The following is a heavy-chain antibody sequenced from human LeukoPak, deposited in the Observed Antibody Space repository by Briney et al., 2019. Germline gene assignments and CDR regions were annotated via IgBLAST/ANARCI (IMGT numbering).Heavy chain of an antibody. Sequence: ASVKVSCKASGFTFTSSAVQWVRQARGQRLEWIGWIVVGSGNTNYAQKFQERVTITRDMSTSIAYMELSSLRSEDTAVYYCAAEIDHGYFNYWGQGTLVTVSS. CDR1: GFTFTSSA. J-gene: IGHJ4*02. V-gene: IGHV1-58*01. CDR2: IVVGSGNT. CDR3: AAEIDHGYFNY.